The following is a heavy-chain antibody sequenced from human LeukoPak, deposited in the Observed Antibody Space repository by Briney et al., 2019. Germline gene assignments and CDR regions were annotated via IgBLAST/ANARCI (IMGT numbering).Heavy chain of an antibody. J-gene: IGHJ6*03. CDR3: ARVPYVDTAMVRDYYYYYYMDV. CDR1: GGTFSSYA. V-gene: IGHV1-69*05. D-gene: IGHD5-18*01. CDR2: IIPIFGTA. Sequence: GVSVNVSCKASGGTFSSYAISWVRQAPGQGLEWMGGIIPIFGTANYAQKSQGRVTITTDESTSTAYMELSSLRSEDTAVYYCARVPYVDTAMVRDYYYYYYMDVWGKGTTVTVSS.